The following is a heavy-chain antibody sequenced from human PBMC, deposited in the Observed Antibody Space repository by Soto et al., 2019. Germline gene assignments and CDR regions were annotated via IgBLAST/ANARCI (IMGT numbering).Heavy chain of an antibody. CDR1: GCSISSYY. CDR2: IYYSGST. CDR3: ARDRSRLIAAAGHNWFDP. V-gene: IGHV4-59*01. D-gene: IGHD6-13*01. J-gene: IGHJ5*02. Sequence: SETLSLTCTVSGCSISSYYWSWIRQPPGKGLEWIGYIYYSGSTNYNPSPKSRVTISVDTSKNQFSLKLSSVTAADTAVYYCARDRSRLIAAAGHNWFDPWGQGTLVTVSS.